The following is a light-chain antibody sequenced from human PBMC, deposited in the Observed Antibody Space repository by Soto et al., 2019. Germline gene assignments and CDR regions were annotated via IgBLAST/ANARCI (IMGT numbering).Light chain of an antibody. CDR1: QGISSY. CDR2: AAS. CDR3: QQLLSYPIT. Sequence: DIQLTQSPSFVSASVGDRVTITCRASQGISSYLAWYQQKPGKAPKLLIYAASTLQSGVPLRFSGSGSGTSFTLTISSLQPEDFATYYCQQLLSYPITFGQGTRLEIK. J-gene: IGKJ5*01. V-gene: IGKV1-9*01.